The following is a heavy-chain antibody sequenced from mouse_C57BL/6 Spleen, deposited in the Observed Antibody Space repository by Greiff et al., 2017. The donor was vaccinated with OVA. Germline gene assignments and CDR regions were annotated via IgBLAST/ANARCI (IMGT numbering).Heavy chain of an antibody. J-gene: IGHJ2*01. D-gene: IGHD1-1*01. CDR3: ARGHYGVDY. CDR1: GYSITSGYD. CDR2: ISYSGST. Sequence: VQLKQSGPGMVKPSQSLSLTCTVTGYSITSGYDWHWIRHFPGNKLEWMGYISYSGSTNYNPSLKSRISITHDTSKNHFFLKLNSVTTEDTATYYCARGHYGVDYWGQGTTLTVSS. V-gene: IGHV3-1*01.